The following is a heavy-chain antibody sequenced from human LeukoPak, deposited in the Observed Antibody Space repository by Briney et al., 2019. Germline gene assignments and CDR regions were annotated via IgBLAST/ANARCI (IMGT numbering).Heavy chain of an antibody. CDR2: IKSKADGETI. D-gene: IGHD1-20*01. J-gene: IGHJ4*02. V-gene: IGHV3-15*01. Sequence: GGSLGLSCAASGFTFSRYWMSWVRQAPGKGLEWVGRIKSKADGETIDYAAPVKGRFTFSRDDSKNMLYLQMNSLKSEDTAVYYCSTLTSRGLSDSWGQGTLVTVSS. CDR3: STLTSRGLSDS. CDR1: GFTFSRYW.